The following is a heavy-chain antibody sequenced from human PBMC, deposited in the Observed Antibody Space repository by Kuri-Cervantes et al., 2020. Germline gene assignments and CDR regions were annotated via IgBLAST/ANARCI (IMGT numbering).Heavy chain of an antibody. Sequence: GGSLRLSCAASGFTFDDYAMHWVRQAPGKGLEWVSGISWNSGSIGYADSVKGRFTISRDNAKNSLYLQMNSLRAEDTAVYYCAKDNSRIQLDYYYYYIDVWGKGTTVTVSS. CDR3: AKDNSRIQLDYYYYYIDV. CDR1: GFTFDDYA. J-gene: IGHJ6*03. CDR2: ISWNSGSI. V-gene: IGHV3-9*01. D-gene: IGHD5-18*01.